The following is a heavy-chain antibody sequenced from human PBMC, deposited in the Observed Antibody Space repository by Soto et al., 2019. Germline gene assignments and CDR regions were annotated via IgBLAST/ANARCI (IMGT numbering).Heavy chain of an antibody. Sequence: PSETLSLTCTVSGGSLSSGGYYWSWIRQHPGKGLEWIGYIYYSGSTYYNPSLKSRVTISVDTSKNQFSLKLSSVTAADTAVYYCARCAEDGSGSYYNVWFDPWGQGTLVTVSS. J-gene: IGHJ5*02. CDR3: ARCAEDGSGSYYNVWFDP. V-gene: IGHV4-31*03. D-gene: IGHD3-10*01. CDR1: GGSLSSGGYY. CDR2: IYYSGST.